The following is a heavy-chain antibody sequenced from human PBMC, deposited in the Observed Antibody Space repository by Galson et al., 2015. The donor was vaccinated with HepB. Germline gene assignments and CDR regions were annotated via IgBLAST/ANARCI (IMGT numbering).Heavy chain of an antibody. V-gene: IGHV5-10-1*01. CDR1: GYSFTSYW. D-gene: IGHD4-17*01. CDR3: ARSLFTVTATPAAFDI. CDR2: IDPSDSYT. J-gene: IGHJ3*02. Sequence: QSGAEVKKPGESLRISCKGSGYSFTSYWISWVRQMPGKGLEWMGRIDPSDSYTNYSPSFQGHVTISADKSISTAYLQWSSLKASDTAMYYCARSLFTVTATPAAFDIWGQGTMVTVSS.